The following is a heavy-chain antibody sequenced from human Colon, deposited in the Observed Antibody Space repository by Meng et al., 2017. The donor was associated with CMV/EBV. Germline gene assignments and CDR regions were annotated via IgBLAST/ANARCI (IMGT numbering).Heavy chain of an antibody. J-gene: IGHJ5*02. CDR2: IGSSGTII. Sequence: GGSLRLSCVGSGFTFSSYAMTWVRQAPGKGLDWVAVIGSSGTIIRYADSVKGRFDISRDNSTNTLYLEMNSLGVEDTAVYYCAKNGAWFRLDAWGQGTTVTVSS. D-gene: IGHD6-19*01. CDR1: GFTFSSYA. V-gene: IGHV3-23*01. CDR3: AKNGAWFRLDA.